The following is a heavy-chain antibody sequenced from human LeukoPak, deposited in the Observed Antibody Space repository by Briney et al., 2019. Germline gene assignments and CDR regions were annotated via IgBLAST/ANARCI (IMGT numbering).Heavy chain of an antibody. CDR2: IYYSGST. Sequence: SETLSLTCTVSGGSISSYYWSWIRQPPGKGLEWIGYIYYSGSTKYNPSLKSRVTISVDTSKNQFSLKLRSVTAADTAVYYCARDNSGYDYWYFDLWGRGTLVTVSS. CDR1: GGSISSYY. D-gene: IGHD5-12*01. V-gene: IGHV4-59*01. J-gene: IGHJ2*01. CDR3: ARDNSGYDYWYFDL.